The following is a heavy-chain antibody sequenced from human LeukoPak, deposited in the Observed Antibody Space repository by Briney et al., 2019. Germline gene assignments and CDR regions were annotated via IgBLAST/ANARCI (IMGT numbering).Heavy chain of an antibody. CDR2: IYTSGST. CDR1: GGSITSYH. D-gene: IGHD1-26*01. J-gene: IGHJ3*02. CDR3: AKFSSRNAVGATIQGAFDI. Sequence: SETLSLTCTVSGGSITSYHWSWIRQPAGKGLEWIGRIYTSGSTNYNPSLKSRVTMSVDTSKNQFSLKLSSVTAADTAVYYCAKFSSRNAVGATIQGAFDIWGQGTMVTVSS. V-gene: IGHV4-4*07.